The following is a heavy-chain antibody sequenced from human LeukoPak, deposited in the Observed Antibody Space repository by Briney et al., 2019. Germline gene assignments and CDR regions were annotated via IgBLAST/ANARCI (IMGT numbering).Heavy chain of an antibody. CDR3: ARERSYLYYFDY. J-gene: IGHJ4*02. Sequence: PGGSLRLSCAASGFTVSSNYMSWVRQAPGKGLEWVSVIYSGGSTYYADSVKGRFTISRDNSKNTLYLQMNSLRAEDTAVYYCARERSYLYYFDYWGQGTLVTVSS. CDR2: IYSGGST. CDR1: GFTVSSNY. D-gene: IGHD1-26*01. V-gene: IGHV3-53*01.